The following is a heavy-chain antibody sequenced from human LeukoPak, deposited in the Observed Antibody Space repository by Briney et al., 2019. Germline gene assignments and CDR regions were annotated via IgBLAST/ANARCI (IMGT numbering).Heavy chain of an antibody. CDR2: ISGSGGST. CDR3: AKPAPVGCSSTSCYQAFDI. V-gene: IGHV3-23*01. J-gene: IGHJ3*02. CDR1: GFTFSSYA. Sequence: PGGSLRLSCAASGFTFSSYAMSWVRQAPGKGLEWVTAISGSGGSTYYADSVKGRFTISRDNSKNTLYLQMNSLRAEDTAVYYCAKPAPVGCSSTSCYQAFDIWGPGTMVTVSS. D-gene: IGHD2-2*01.